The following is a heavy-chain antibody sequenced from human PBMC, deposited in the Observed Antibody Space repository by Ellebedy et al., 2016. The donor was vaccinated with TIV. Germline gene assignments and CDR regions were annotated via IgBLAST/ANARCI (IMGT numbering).Heavy chain of an antibody. CDR2: IYYSGST. D-gene: IGHD1-7*01. V-gene: IGHV4-59*01. CDR1: GGSISSDY. J-gene: IGHJ4*02. Sequence: SETLSLTCSVSGGSISSDYWSWIRQPPGKGLEWIGYIYYSGSTKYNPSLKSRVTISVDTSKNKFSLKLSSVTAADTAVYYCARGDWNSKFHGYFDYWGQGTLVTVSS. CDR3: ARGDWNSKFHGYFDY.